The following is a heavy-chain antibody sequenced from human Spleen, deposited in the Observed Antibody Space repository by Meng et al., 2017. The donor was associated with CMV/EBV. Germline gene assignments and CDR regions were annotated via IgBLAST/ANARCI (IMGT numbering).Heavy chain of an antibody. CDR3: ARDLGYGDELNWFDP. J-gene: IGHJ5*02. CDR2: INPNSGGT. Sequence: QGAVVQCGAGVQKPWASVKVSCKASGYTFTGYYMHWVRQAPGQGLEWMGWINPNSGGTNYAQKFQGRVTMTRDTSISTAYMELSRLRSDDTAVYYCARDLGYGDELNWFDPWGQGTLVTVSS. D-gene: IGHD5-12*01. V-gene: IGHV1-2*02. CDR1: GYTFTGYY.